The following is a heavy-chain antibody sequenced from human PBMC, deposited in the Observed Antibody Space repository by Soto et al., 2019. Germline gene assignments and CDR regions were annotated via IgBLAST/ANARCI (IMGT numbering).Heavy chain of an antibody. Sequence: QVQMVQSGTEVKKPGASVKVSCKASGYIFTTYSIAWVRQAPGQGLECMGWISAYNGNTNYAQKFQGRVTMTTDTTTNTAYIEPRSLRSDDKAVYFCGRKAFGGPASRFDPWGQGTLVTVSS. CDR3: GRKAFGGPASRFDP. CDR1: GYIFTTYS. D-gene: IGHD2-2*01. CDR2: ISAYNGNT. V-gene: IGHV1-18*01. J-gene: IGHJ5*02.